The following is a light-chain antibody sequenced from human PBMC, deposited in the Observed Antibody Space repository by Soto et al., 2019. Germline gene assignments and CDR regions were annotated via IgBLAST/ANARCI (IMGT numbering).Light chain of an antibody. CDR1: SSNIGSNT. V-gene: IGLV1-44*01. Sequence: QSVLTQPPSASGTPGQRVTISCSGSSSNIGSNTVNWYQQLPGTAPKLLIYSNNQRPSGVPARFSGSKSGTSASLAISGLQSEDEADYYCAAWDDSLNGPVFGGGTKVPS. CDR3: AAWDDSLNGPV. CDR2: SNN. J-gene: IGLJ2*01.